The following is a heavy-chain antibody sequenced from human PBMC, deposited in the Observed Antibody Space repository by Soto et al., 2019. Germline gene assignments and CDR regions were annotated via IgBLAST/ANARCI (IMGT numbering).Heavy chain of an antibody. CDR1: GVTFSSYA. Sequence: GGSLRLSCAASGVTFSSYAMSWVRQAPGKGLEWVSAISGSGGSTYYADSVKGRFTISRDNSKNTLYLQMNSLRAEDTAVYYCAKLISRSYVWGSYRVDYWGQGTLVTVSS. CDR2: ISGSGGST. D-gene: IGHD3-16*02. J-gene: IGHJ4*02. V-gene: IGHV3-23*01. CDR3: AKLISRSYVWGSYRVDY.